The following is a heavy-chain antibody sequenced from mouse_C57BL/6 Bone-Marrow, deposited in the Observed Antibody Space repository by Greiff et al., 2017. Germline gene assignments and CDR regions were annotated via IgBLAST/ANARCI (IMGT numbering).Heavy chain of an antibody. CDR2: IRSKSNNYAT. Sequence: EVMLVESGGGLVQPKGSLKLSCAASGFSFNTYAMNWVRQAPGKGLEWVARIRSKSNNYATYYADSVKDRFTISRDDSESMLYLQMNNLKTEDTAMYYCVRVVARDYAMDYWGQGTSVTVSS. J-gene: IGHJ4*01. D-gene: IGHD1-1*01. CDR1: GFSFNTYA. V-gene: IGHV10-1*01. CDR3: VRVVARDYAMDY.